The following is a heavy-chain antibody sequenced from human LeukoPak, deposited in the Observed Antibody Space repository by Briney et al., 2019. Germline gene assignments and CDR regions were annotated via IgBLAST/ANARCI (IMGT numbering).Heavy chain of an antibody. CDR1: GFTFRSYV. V-gene: IGHV3-23*01. D-gene: IGHD1-14*01. CDR3: ADTTWTRGQSFDN. CDR2: ISGSGDTT. Sequence: GGSLRLSCAASGFTFRSYVMSWVRQAPGKGLEWVSIISGSGDTTYYADSVKGRFTVSRDNSKNTLYLQMNSLRADDTAVYYCADTTWTRGQSFDNWGQGTLVTVSA. J-gene: IGHJ4*02.